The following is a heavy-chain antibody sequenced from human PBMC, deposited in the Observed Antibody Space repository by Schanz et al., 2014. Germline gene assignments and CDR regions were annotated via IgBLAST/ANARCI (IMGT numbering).Heavy chain of an antibody. D-gene: IGHD6-19*01. V-gene: IGHV1-69*04. CDR3: ARGLGDERWLDLNEAFDI. CDR2: IIPILGIT. J-gene: IGHJ3*02. Sequence: QVQLVQSGGEVKKPGASATVSCKASGGTFSSYTINWVRQAPGQGLEWMGRIIPILGITNVAQTFQDRVTITADKSTSTAYMELSSLRSEDTAVYYCARGLGDERWLDLNEAFDIWGQGTMVTVSS. CDR1: GGTFSSYT.